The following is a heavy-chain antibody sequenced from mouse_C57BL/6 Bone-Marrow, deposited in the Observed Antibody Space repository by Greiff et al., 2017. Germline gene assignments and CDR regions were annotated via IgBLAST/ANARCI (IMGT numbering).Heavy chain of an antibody. CDR2: IDPEIGDT. CDR3: SSLDGNYFDV. D-gene: IGHD2-1*01. J-gene: IGHJ2*01. Sequence: EVKLMESGAELVRPGASVKLSCTASGFNIKDDYIHWVKQRPEQGLEWIGWIDPEIGDTEYASKFQGKATITSDTSSNTAYLQLSSLTSEDTAVYYCSSLDGNYFDVWGQGTPLTVAS. V-gene: IGHV14-4*01. CDR1: GFNIKDDY.